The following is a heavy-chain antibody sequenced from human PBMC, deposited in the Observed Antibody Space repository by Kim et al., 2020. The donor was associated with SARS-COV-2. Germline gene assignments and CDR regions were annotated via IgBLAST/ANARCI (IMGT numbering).Heavy chain of an antibody. CDR1: GGSISSYY. J-gene: IGHJ1*01. D-gene: IGHD6-13*01. V-gene: IGHV4-59*13. CDR3: ARFGSSWYGTGAEYFQH. Sequence: SETLSLTCTVSGGSISSYYWSWIRQPPGKGLEWIGYIYYSGSTNYNPSLKSRVTISVDTSKNQFSLKLSSVTAADTAVYYCARFGSSWYGTGAEYFQHWGQGTLVTVSS. CDR2: IYYSGST.